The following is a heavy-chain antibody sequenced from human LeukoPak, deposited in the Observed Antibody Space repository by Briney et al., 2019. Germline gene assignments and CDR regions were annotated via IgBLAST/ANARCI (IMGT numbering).Heavy chain of an antibody. CDR3: ARHKGFTIPHVFDI. Sequence: GESLKISCKGSGYSFRYYWIGWVRQMPGKGLEWMGIIYPGDSDTTYSPSFQGQVTISADKSISTAYLQWSSLKASDTAMYFCARHKGFTIPHVFDIWGQGTMVTVSS. CDR1: GYSFRYYW. D-gene: IGHD3-3*01. V-gene: IGHV5-51*01. CDR2: IYPGDSDT. J-gene: IGHJ3*02.